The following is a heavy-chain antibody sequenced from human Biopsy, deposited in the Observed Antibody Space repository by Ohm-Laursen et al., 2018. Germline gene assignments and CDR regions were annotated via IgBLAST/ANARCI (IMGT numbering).Heavy chain of an antibody. D-gene: IGHD2-2*02. CDR1: GGIFSRYV. J-gene: IGHJ6*02. CDR3: AREYPEGDV. Sequence: APVKVSCKISGGIFSRYVMSWVRQAPGQGLEWMGRIIPLLGITNYAERFQGRVTISVDRPTSTAYMELSSLKSGDTAVYYCAREYPEGDVWGQGTSVTVSS. V-gene: IGHV1-69*04. CDR2: IIPLLGIT.